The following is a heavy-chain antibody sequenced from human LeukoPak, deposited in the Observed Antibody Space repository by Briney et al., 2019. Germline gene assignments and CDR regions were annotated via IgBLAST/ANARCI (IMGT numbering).Heavy chain of an antibody. CDR3: AKGLGLRYFDWLPDF. Sequence: PGVSLRLSCAASGFTFKSFAMTWVRQAPGKGLEWVSASGPGGSKTYYADSVKRRFTISRDTSKNTLYLQRDNLRAEDTAVYYCAKGLGLRYFDWLPDFWGQGTLVSVSS. V-gene: IGHV3-23*01. D-gene: IGHD3-9*01. J-gene: IGHJ4*02. CDR1: GFTFKSFA. CDR2: SGPGGSKT.